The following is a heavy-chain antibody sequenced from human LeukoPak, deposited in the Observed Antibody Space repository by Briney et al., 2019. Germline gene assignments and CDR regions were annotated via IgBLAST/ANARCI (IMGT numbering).Heavy chain of an antibody. J-gene: IGHJ4*02. V-gene: IGHV3-74*01. CDR1: GLTFSSHW. CDR2: ITNDGSST. Sequence: GGSLRLSCAASGLTFSSHWMHWVRQAPGEGLVWVSRITNDGSSTTYADSVKGRFTISRDNAKNMLYLQVNSLRAEDTSVYYCATHQGGHPEYWGQGTLVTVSS. CDR3: ATHQGGHPEY. D-gene: IGHD1-14*01.